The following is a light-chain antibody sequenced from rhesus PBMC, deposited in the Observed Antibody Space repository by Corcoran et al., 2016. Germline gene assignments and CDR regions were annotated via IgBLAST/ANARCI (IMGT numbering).Light chain of an antibody. V-gene: IGKV1-38*01. CDR3: QQRSTYPLT. Sequence: DIQLTQSPSSLSAFVGDRVTITCRASQGISSYLAWYQQKPGKATKVLIYDASNLQGGVPSRFSGSGSGTDFTLTISSLQPEDFAVYDCQQRSTYPLTFGGGTKVEIK. J-gene: IGKJ4*01. CDR2: DAS. CDR1: QGISSY.